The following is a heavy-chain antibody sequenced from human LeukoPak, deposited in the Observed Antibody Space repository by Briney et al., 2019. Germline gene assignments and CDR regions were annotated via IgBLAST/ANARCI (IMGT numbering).Heavy chain of an antibody. CDR3: ARDGDTSGYTD. Sequence: PGGSLRLSCEASGFTFSLYWMSWVRQAPGRGLEWVANIKHGGSEKYYVDSVKGRFTISRDNAKNSLYLQMNSMRADDTAVYYCARDGDTSGYTDWGQGTLVTVSS. J-gene: IGHJ4*02. V-gene: IGHV3-7*01. CDR2: IKHGGSEK. CDR1: GFTFSLYW. D-gene: IGHD3-22*01.